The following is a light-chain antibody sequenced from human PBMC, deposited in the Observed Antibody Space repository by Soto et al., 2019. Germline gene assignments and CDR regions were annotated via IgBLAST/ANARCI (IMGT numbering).Light chain of an antibody. CDR1: QSIWSW. Sequence: DIQMTQSPSSLAASFGDRVTITCRASQSIWSWLAWYQQKPGKAPKLLIYDVSSLESGVPSRLSGSGFGTESTLTISSPQPDDLATYYCQQYHTFWTFGQGTKVDIK. CDR2: DVS. V-gene: IGKV1-5*01. CDR3: QQYHTFWT. J-gene: IGKJ1*01.